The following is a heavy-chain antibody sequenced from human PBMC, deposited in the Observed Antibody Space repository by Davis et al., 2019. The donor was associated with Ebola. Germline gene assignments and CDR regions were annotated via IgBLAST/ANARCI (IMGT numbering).Heavy chain of an antibody. D-gene: IGHD2-2*01. CDR1: GFIFMRHT. CDR2: TSSDGSVK. Sequence: GESLKISCVGSGFIFMRHTMHWVRQAPGKGLEWVAVTSSDGSVKKYAESVKGRFSISKDNSKTSLYLEMNSLRPEDTAVYFCARDQDIVVVPAARLGLQHYYGMDVWGKGTTVTVSS. V-gene: IGHV3-30-3*01. J-gene: IGHJ6*04. CDR3: ARDQDIVVVPAARLGLQHYYGMDV.